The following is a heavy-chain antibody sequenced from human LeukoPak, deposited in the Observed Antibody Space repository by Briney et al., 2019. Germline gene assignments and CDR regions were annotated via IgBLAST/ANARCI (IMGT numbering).Heavy chain of an antibody. CDR3: ARVNWNYVDY. V-gene: IGHV4-59*01. J-gene: IGHJ4*02. CDR2: IYYSGST. D-gene: IGHD1-1*01. Sequence: SETLSLTCTVSGGSISSYYWSWIRQPPGKGLEWIGYIYYSGSTRYNPSLKSRVTISVDTSKNQFSLNLSSVTAADTAVYYCARVNWNYVDYWGQGTLVTVSS. CDR1: GGSISSYY.